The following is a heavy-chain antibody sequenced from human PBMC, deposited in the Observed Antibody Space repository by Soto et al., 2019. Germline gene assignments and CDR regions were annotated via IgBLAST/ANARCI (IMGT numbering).Heavy chain of an antibody. CDR3: ARRYGPGFDY. CDR2: INGAGSA. J-gene: IGHJ4*02. Sequence: PSETLSLTCAVSGGSFSGYTWTWIRQSPGKGLEWIGQINGAGSAVYSPSLKSRITISVGTSSNQFFLEMTSVTAADTAVYYGARRYGPGFDYWGQGTLVTVSS. CDR1: GGSFSGYT. D-gene: IGHD4-17*01. V-gene: IGHV4-34*01.